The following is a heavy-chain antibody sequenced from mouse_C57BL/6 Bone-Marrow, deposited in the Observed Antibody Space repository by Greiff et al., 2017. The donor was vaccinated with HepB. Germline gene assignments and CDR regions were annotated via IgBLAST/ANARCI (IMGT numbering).Heavy chain of an antibody. Sequence: VQLKESGPGLVKPSQSLSLTCSVTGYSITSGYYWNWIRQFPGNKLEWMGYISYDGSNNYNPSLKNRISITRDTSKNQFFLKLNSVTTEDTATYYCAALYYGNYEDAMDYWGQGTSVTVSS. CDR3: AALYYGNYEDAMDY. J-gene: IGHJ4*01. D-gene: IGHD2-1*01. CDR2: ISYDGSN. CDR1: GYSITSGYY. V-gene: IGHV3-6*01.